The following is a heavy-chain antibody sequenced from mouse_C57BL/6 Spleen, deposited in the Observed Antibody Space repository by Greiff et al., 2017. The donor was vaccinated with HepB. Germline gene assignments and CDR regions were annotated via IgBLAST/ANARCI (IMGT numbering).Heavy chain of an antibody. CDR3: AIYDYDGDYYAMDY. CDR1: GFTFSDYG. D-gene: IGHD2-4*01. Sequence: EVKLVESGGGLVKPGGSLKLSCAASGFTFSDYGMHWVRQAPEKGLEWVAYISSGSSTIYYADTVKGRFTISRDNAKNTLFLQMTSLRSEDTAMYYCAIYDYDGDYYAMDYWGQGTSVTVSS. V-gene: IGHV5-17*01. CDR2: ISSGSSTI. J-gene: IGHJ4*01.